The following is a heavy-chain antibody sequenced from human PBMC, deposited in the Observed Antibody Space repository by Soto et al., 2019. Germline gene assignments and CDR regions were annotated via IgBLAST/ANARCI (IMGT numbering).Heavy chain of an antibody. D-gene: IGHD2-2*01. CDR2: IIPVSGAA. J-gene: IGHJ4*02. V-gene: IGHV1-69*01. CDR3: ATALGCRSTSCTLDY. Sequence: QVQLVQSGAEVKKPGSSVKFSCKASGGTFGSYAFSWVRQAPGQGLEWMGGIIPVSGAAHYAQKFQGRVSITADESTSTAYMELRSLSSQDTAVYYCATALGCRSTSCTLDYWGQGTRVIVSS. CDR1: GGTFGSYA.